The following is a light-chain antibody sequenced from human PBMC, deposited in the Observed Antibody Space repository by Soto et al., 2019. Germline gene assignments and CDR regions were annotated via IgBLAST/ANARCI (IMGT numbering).Light chain of an antibody. J-gene: IGKJ4*01. V-gene: IGKV1-33*01. CDR1: QDISNY. CDR3: HQYDNLPLT. CDR2: DAS. Sequence: DIQMTQSPSSLSASVGDRVTITCQASQDISNYLNWYQQKQGKAPKLLIYDASNLQTGVPSRFSGSGSGTDFTFTITSLQPEDIATYYCHQYDNLPLTFGGGTKVEMK.